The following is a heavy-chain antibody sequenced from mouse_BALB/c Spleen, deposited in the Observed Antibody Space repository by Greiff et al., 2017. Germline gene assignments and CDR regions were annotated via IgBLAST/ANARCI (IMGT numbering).Heavy chain of an antibody. D-gene: IGHD1-1*01. Sequence: VQLKESGGGLVKPGGSLKLSCAASGFTFSSYAMSWVRQSPEKRLEWVAEISSGGSYTYYPDTVTGRFTISRDNAKNTLYLEMSSLRSEDTAMYYCARRIYYGSSYDYWGQGTTLTVSS. CDR1: GFTFSSYA. CDR3: ARRIYYGSSYDY. J-gene: IGHJ2*01. V-gene: IGHV5-9-4*01. CDR2: ISSGGSYT.